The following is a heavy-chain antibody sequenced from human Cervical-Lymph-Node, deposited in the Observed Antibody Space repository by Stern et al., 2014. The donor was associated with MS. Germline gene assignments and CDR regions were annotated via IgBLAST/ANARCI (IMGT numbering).Heavy chain of an antibody. CDR2: IWDDGSNK. CDR3: ARDHYELRY. D-gene: IGHD3-16*01. V-gene: IGHV3-33*01. CDR1: GFTFSSYG. Sequence: VQLVESGGGVVQPGRSLRLSCAASGFTFSSYGMHWVRQAPGKGLEWVAVIWDDGSNKYYADSVKGRFTISRDNSKNTLYLQMNSLRAEDTAVYYCARDHYELRYWGQGTLVTVSS. J-gene: IGHJ4*02.